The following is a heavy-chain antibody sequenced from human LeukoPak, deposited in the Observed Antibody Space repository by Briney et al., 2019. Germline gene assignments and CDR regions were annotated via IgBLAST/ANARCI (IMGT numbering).Heavy chain of an antibody. V-gene: IGHV3-21*01. J-gene: IGHJ4*02. CDR2: ISSSSSYI. D-gene: IGHD4-17*01. Sequence: GGSLSLSCAASGFTFSSYSMNWVRQAPGKGLEWVSSISSSSSYIYYADSVKGRFTISRDNAKNSLYLQMNSLRAEDTAVYYCARDTRVATVRSYYFDYWGQGTLVTVSS. CDR1: GFTFSSYS. CDR3: ARDTRVATVRSYYFDY.